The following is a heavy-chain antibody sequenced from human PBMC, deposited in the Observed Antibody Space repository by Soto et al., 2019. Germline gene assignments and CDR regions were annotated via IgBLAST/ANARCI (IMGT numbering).Heavy chain of an antibody. J-gene: IGHJ6*02. V-gene: IGHV1-8*02. CDR1: GYTFTSYA. CDR3: ARGGSSWTYYYYYYGMDV. Sequence: ASVKVSCKASGYTFTSYAMHSVRQAPGQRLEWMGWINPNSGNTGYAQKFQGRVTMTRNTSISTAYMELSSLRSEDTAVYYCARGGSSWTYYYYYYGMDVWGQGTTVTVS. D-gene: IGHD6-13*01. CDR2: INPNSGNT.